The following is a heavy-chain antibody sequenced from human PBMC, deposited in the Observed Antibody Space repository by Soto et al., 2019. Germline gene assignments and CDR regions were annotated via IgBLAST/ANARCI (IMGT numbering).Heavy chain of an antibody. CDR1: GFTFSTYG. CDR2: ISYDGNNK. CDR3: AQGSKAGDGYNSVDYYYYGMDV. J-gene: IGHJ6*02. V-gene: IGHV3-30*18. D-gene: IGHD5-12*01. Sequence: QVQLVESGGGVVQPVRSLRLSCAASGFTFSTYGMHWVRQAPGKGLEWVAVISYDGNNKYYADSVKGRFNISRDNSKNTLFLQMNSLRVEDTAVYYCAQGSKAGDGYNSVDYYYYGMDVWGQGTTVTVSS.